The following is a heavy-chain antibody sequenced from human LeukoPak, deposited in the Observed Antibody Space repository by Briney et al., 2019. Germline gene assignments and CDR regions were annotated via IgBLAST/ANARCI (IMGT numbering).Heavy chain of an antibody. Sequence: GRSLRLSCAASGFTFSSYGMHWVRQAPGKGLEWVAVISYDGSNKYYADSVKGRFTISRDNSKNTLYLQMNSLRAEDTAVYYCARAPSSSGWYESLDYWGQGTLVTVSS. V-gene: IGHV3-30*03. J-gene: IGHJ4*02. D-gene: IGHD6-19*01. CDR1: GFTFSSYG. CDR2: ISYDGSNK. CDR3: ARAPSSSGWYESLDY.